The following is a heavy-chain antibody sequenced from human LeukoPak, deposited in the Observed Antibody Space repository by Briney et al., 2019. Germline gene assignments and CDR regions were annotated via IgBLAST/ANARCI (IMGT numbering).Heavy chain of an antibody. V-gene: IGHV1-46*01. Sequence: ASVKVSCKASGYTFTNYYIHWVRQAPGQGLEWMGIINSSGVITIYAQKFQGRVTMTRDTSTSTVYMELSSLRYEDTAVYYCARGLDSNDYYASWGQGTLVTVSS. CDR1: GYTFTNYY. CDR3: ARGLDSNDYYAS. J-gene: IGHJ5*02. CDR2: INSSGVIT. D-gene: IGHD3-22*01.